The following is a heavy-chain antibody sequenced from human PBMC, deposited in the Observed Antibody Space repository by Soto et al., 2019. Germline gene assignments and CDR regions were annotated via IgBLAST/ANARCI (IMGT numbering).Heavy chain of an antibody. V-gene: IGHV3-30-3*01. D-gene: IGHD2-21*02. J-gene: IGHJ6*02. CDR2: ISYDGSNK. CDR3: ASGRVPYCGGDCYPSYGMDV. Sequence: GGSLRLSCAASGFTFSSYAMHWVRQAPGKGLEWVAVISYDGSNKYYADSVKGRFTISRDNSKNTLYLQMNSLRAEDTAVYYYASGRVPYCGGDCYPSYGMDVWGQGTTVTVSS. CDR1: GFTFSSYA.